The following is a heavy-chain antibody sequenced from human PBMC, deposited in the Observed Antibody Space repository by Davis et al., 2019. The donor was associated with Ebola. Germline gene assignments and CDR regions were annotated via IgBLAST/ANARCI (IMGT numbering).Heavy chain of an antibody. V-gene: IGHV3-74*01. D-gene: IGHD3-10*01. J-gene: IGHJ6*02. CDR3: ARDLTGRGEAVLDV. CDR2: INSDGSST. CDR1: GFTFSSYW. Sequence: GESLKISCAASGFTFSSYWMHWVRQAPGKGLVWVSRINSDGSSTSYADSVKGRFTISRDNAKNTLYLQMNSLRAEDTAVYYCARDLTGRGEAVLDVWGQGTTVTVSS.